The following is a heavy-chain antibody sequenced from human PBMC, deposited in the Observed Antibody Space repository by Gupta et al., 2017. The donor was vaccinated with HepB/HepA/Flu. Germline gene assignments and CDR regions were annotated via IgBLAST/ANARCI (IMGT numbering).Heavy chain of an antibody. CDR1: GASFSDYY. V-gene: IGHV4-34*02. Sequence: QVQLQQWGAGLLNRSETLSLTCAFYGASFSDYYWSWISQPPEKGLEWIGEITHSGSINYNPSLKSRVTTSVDTSKNQFSLKLSSVTAADTAVYYCVAGLLTVGYWGQGTRVTVSS. J-gene: IGHJ4*02. CDR3: VAGLLTVGY. CDR2: ITHSGSI. D-gene: IGHD6-19*01.